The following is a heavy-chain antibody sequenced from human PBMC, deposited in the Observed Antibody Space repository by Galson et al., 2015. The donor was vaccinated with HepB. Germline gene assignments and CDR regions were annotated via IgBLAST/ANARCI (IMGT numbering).Heavy chain of an antibody. J-gene: IGHJ6*02. D-gene: IGHD3-22*01. Sequence: SLRLSCAASGFTFDDYAMHWVRQAPGKGLEWVSGISWNSGSIGYADSVKGRFTISRDNAKNSLYLQMNSLRAEDTALYYCAKDTRGDSSGYYEYYYYYGMDVWGQGTTVTVSS. CDR2: ISWNSGSI. V-gene: IGHV3-9*01. CDR3: AKDTRGDSSGYYEYYYYYGMDV. CDR1: GFTFDDYA.